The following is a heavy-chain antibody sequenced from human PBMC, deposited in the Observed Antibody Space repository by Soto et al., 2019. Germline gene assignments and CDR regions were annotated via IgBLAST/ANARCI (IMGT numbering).Heavy chain of an antibody. Sequence: QVQLVQSGPEVKKSGSSVTVSCKLSGGTFTTDTISWLRRAPGQGLEWMGRIIPMLGTGNYAQKFQGQVTLTEDKSTNTAYVELSPLTSADTAVYYCARDEGSYNTGTFPFYYLYVGRNGTTGTVSS. D-gene: IGHD3-10*01. CDR1: GGTFTTDT. V-gene: IGHV1-69*08. CDR2: IIPMLGTG. J-gene: IGHJ6*03. CDR3: ARDEGSYNTGTFPFYYLYV.